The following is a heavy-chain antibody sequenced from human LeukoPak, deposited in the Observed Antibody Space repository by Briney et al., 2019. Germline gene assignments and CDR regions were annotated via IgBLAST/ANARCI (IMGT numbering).Heavy chain of an antibody. CDR1: GYILTSYY. V-gene: IGHV1-46*01. D-gene: IGHD2-15*01. Sequence: ASVKVSCKASGYILTSYYMHWVRQAPGQGLEWMGIINPSGGSTSYAQKFQGRVTMTRDMSTSTVYMELSSLRSEDTAVYYCARDSGYCSGGSCWYFDYWGQGTLVTVSS. CDR3: ARDSGYCSGGSCWYFDY. CDR2: INPSGGST. J-gene: IGHJ4*02.